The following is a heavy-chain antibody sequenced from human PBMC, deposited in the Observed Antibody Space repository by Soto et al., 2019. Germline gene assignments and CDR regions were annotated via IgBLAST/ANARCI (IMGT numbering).Heavy chain of an antibody. CDR2: INVYNGNT. D-gene: IGHD3-10*01. J-gene: IGHJ5*02. V-gene: IGHV1-18*01. CDR1: GYTFTNYG. CDR3: ARGVGSGSYYNQYNWFDP. Sequence: GASVKVSCKASGYTFTNYGISCVRPAPGQGLEWMGWINVYNGNTKYAQKVQGRVTMTTDTSTSTAYMELRSLRSDDTAVYYCARGVGSGSYYNQYNWFDPWGQGTLVTVSS.